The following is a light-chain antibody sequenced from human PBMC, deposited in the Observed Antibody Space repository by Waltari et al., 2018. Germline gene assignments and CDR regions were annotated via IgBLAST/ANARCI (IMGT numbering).Light chain of an antibody. J-gene: IGLJ2*01. CDR3: QVWDTTSNHRV. CDR1: DIGTTR. V-gene: IGLV3-21*04. CDR2: YDS. Sequence: SYVLTQPPSVSVAPGATARISCGGNDIGTTRVHWFQQRPSQAPVLVIYYDSDRPSGIPVRFSGFKSGNTATLTISRVEAGDEADYYCQVWDTTSNHRVFGGGTKLTVL.